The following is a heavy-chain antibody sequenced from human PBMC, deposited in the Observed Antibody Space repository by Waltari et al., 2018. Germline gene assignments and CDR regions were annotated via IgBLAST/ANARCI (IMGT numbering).Heavy chain of an antibody. CDR3: AHKAYYSLSNYFDP. J-gene: IGHJ5*02. D-gene: IGHD3-10*01. CDR2: IYWDDDK. Sequence: QITLKESGPALVEPTQTLSLTCTYSGFSLSTSGLGVGWIRQPPGKALEWLALIYWDDDKRYSPSLRSRLTITKDTSKNQVVLTMTNMDPMDTATYFCAHKAYYSLSNYFDPWGPGTLVTVSS. V-gene: IGHV2-5*02. CDR1: GFSLSTSGLG.